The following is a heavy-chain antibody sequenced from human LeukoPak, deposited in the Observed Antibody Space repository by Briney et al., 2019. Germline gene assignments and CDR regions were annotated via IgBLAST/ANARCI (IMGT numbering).Heavy chain of an antibody. CDR2: IYYSGST. CDR1: GGSISSSSYY. J-gene: IGHJ3*02. V-gene: IGHV4-39*07. Sequence: SETLSLTCTVSGGSISSSSYYWGWIRQPPGKGLEWIGSIYYSGSTYYNPSLKSRVTISVDTSKNQFSLKLSSVTAADTAVYYCARGKLGDYYYDSSGPGAFDIWGQGTMVTVSS. CDR3: ARGKLGDYYYDSSGPGAFDI. D-gene: IGHD3-22*01.